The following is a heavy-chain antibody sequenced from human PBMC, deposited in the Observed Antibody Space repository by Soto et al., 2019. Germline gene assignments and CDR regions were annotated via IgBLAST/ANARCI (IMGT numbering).Heavy chain of an antibody. CDR3: ARGRYGDY. CDR1: GYAFTTYG. V-gene: IGHV1-18*01. J-gene: IGHJ4*02. Sequence: QVHLVQSGAEVKKPGASVKVSCKGSGYAFTTYGITWVRQAPGQGLEWMGWISAHNGNTNYAQKLQGRVTVTRDTSTSTAYMELRSLRSDDTSVYYCARGRYGDYWGQGALVTVSS. D-gene: IGHD1-1*01. CDR2: ISAHNGNT.